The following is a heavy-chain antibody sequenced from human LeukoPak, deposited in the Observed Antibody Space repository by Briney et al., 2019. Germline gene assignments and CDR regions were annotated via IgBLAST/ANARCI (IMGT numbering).Heavy chain of an antibody. V-gene: IGHV1-18*01. CDR3: ARDRFSSSGNWYFDL. D-gene: IGHD6-13*01. CDR2: ISAYNGNT. J-gene: IGHJ2*01. Sequence: ASVKVSCKTSGYTFTSYGISWVRQAPGQGLEWMGWISAYNGNTNYAQKLQGRVTMTTDTSTSTAYMELRSLRSDDTAVYYCARDRFSSSGNWYFDLWGRGTLVTVSS. CDR1: GYTFTSYG.